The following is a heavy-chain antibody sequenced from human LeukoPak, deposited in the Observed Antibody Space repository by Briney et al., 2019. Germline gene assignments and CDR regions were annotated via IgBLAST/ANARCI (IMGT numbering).Heavy chain of an antibody. V-gene: IGHV3-66*01. CDR2: FYSGGST. D-gene: IGHD2-15*01. CDR3: ARKLLLSTALAAFDI. Sequence: PGGSLRLSCAASGFTVSSNYVSWVRQAPRKRLEWVSVFYSGGSTYYADFVKGRFTISRDNSKNTLYLQMNSLRAEDTAVYYCARKLLLSTALAAFDIWGQGTMVTVSS. J-gene: IGHJ3*02. CDR1: GFTVSSNY.